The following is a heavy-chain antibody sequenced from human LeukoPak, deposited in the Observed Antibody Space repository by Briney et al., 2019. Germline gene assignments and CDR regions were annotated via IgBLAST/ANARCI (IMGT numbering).Heavy chain of an antibody. Sequence: GGSLRLSCAASGFTFSSYWMSWVRQAPGKGLEWVANIKQDGSEKYYVDSVKGRFTISRDNAKNSLYPQMNSLRAEDTAVYYCARDHRFLGTSVDYYGMDVWGQGTTVTVSS. CDR3: ARDHRFLGTSVDYYGMDV. CDR2: IKQDGSEK. V-gene: IGHV3-7*03. CDR1: GFTFSSYW. D-gene: IGHD3-3*01. J-gene: IGHJ6*02.